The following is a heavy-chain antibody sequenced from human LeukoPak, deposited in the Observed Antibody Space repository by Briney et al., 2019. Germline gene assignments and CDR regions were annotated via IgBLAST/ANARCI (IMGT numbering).Heavy chain of an antibody. J-gene: IGHJ5*02. CDR3: ARRSTITMVRGATFNWFDP. CDR2: ISAYNGNT. D-gene: IGHD3-10*01. CDR1: GYTFTSYG. V-gene: IGHV1-18*01. Sequence: GASVKVSCKASGYTFTSYGISWVRQAPGQGLEWMGWISAYNGNTNSAQKLQGRVTMTTDTSTSTAYMELRSLRSDDTAVYYCARRSTITMVRGATFNWFDPWGQGTLVTVSS.